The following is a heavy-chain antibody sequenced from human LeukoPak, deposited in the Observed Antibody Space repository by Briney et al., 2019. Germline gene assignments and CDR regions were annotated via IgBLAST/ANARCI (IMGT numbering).Heavy chain of an antibody. J-gene: IGHJ5*02. CDR3: ARVGVWFDP. CDR2: IGTAGDA. V-gene: IGHV3-13*01. CDR1: GFTFSSYD. D-gene: IGHD2-8*01. Sequence: GGSLRLSCAASGFTFSSYDMHWVRQATGKGLEWVSAIGTAGDACYPGSVKGRFTISRENAKNSLYLQMNSLRAGDTAVYYCARVGVWFDPWGQGTLVTVSS.